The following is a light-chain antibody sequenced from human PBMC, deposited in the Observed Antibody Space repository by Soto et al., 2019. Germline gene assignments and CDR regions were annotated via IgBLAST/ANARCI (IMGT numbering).Light chain of an antibody. CDR1: SSNIGTST. Sequence: QSVLTQPPSASGTPGQRITISCSGSSSNIGTSTVNWYQQLPGTAPKLLIYSNNQRPSGVPDRFSGSKSGTSASLAISGLQSEDEADYFCSAWTDTLLIFGGGTKVTVL. CDR2: SNN. CDR3: SAWTDTLLI. V-gene: IGLV1-44*01. J-gene: IGLJ2*01.